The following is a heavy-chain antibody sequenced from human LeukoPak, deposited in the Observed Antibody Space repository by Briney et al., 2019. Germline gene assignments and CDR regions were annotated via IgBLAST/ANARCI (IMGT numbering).Heavy chain of an antibody. Sequence: PGGSLRLSCAASGFTFSSYAMSWVRQAPGKGLEWVSAISGSGGSTYYADSVKGRLTISRDNSKNTLYLQMNSLRAEDTAVYYCAIYSGSWYSAFDIWGQGTMVTVSS. J-gene: IGHJ3*02. V-gene: IGHV3-23*01. CDR1: GFTFSSYA. CDR3: AIYSGSWYSAFDI. D-gene: IGHD1-26*01. CDR2: ISGSGGST.